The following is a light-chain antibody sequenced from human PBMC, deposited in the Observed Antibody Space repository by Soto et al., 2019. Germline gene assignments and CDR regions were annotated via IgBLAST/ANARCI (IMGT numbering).Light chain of an antibody. CDR3: SSFTSSTTYV. J-gene: IGLJ1*01. CDR2: EVS. CDR1: SSDVGSYNR. V-gene: IGLV2-18*02. Sequence: QPVLTQPPSVSGSPGQSVAVSCTGTSSDVGSYNRVSWYQQPPGTAPKLIIYEVSNRPSGVPDRFSGSKSGNTASLTISGLQAGDEADYYCSSFTSSTTYVFGTGTKLTVL.